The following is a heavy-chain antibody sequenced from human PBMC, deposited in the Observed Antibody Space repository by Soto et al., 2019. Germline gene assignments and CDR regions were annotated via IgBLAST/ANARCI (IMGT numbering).Heavy chain of an antibody. CDR3: AKLWDFVVLPAGILDY. J-gene: IGHJ4*02. V-gene: IGHV3-66*01. CDR2: IYSGGST. Sequence: GGSLRLSCAASGFTVSSNHMTWVRQAPGKGLEWVSIIYSGGSTYYADSVKGRFTISRDNSKNTLYLQMNSLRTEDTALYYCAKLWDFVVLPAGILDYWGPGTLVTVPQ. D-gene: IGHD2-8*01. CDR1: GFTVSSNH.